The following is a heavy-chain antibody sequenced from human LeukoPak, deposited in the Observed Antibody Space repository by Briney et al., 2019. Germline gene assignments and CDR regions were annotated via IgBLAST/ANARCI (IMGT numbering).Heavy chain of an antibody. CDR2: IKQDGSEK. CDR3: ARDHYDFWSGYPYYFDY. Sequence: GGSLRLSCASSGFSFSIYWMSWVRQAPGKGLEWVANIKQDGSEKYYVDSVKGRFTISRDNAKNSLYLQMNSLRAEDTAVYYCARDHYDFWSGYPYYFDYWGQGTLVTVSS. J-gene: IGHJ4*02. CDR1: GFSFSIYW. V-gene: IGHV3-7*01. D-gene: IGHD3-3*01.